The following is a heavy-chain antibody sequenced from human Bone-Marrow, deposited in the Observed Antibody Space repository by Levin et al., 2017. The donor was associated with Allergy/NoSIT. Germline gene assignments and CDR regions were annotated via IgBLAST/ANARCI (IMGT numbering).Heavy chain of an antibody. D-gene: IGHD3-9*01. CDR2: ISYDGDFT. J-gene: IGHJ5*02. CDR3: AKSPTLTGYYEWFDP. CDR1: GFSFRSYG. V-gene: IGHV3-30*18. Sequence: GGSLRLSCAASGFSFRSYGMHWVRQAPGKGLEWVGLISYDGDFTFYGDSVKGRFTISRDKSNNTLFLQMDSLSAEDTAIYYCAKSPTLTGYYEWFDPWGQGTLVTVSS.